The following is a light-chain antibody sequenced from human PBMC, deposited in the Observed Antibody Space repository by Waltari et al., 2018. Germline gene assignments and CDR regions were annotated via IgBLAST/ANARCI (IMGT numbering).Light chain of an antibody. V-gene: IGKV3-20*01. CDR1: QTINNNL. CDR3: QPYDGSILP. CDR2: GAS. J-gene: IGKJ4*02. Sequence: IVLTQSPDTLSLSPGQRATLSCRASQTINNNLLVWYQQKPGQAPRLLIHGASSRATGFPDRFSGSGSGNDFAQSISSLEPEGVAVYYCQPYDGSILPSGGGTKVEI.